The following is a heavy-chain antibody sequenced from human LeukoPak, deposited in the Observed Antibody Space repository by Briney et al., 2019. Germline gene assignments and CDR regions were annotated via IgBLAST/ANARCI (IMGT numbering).Heavy chain of an antibody. Sequence: GESRKFSCKGSGYSFTNYWIAWVRQMPGKGLEWMGIIYPGDSDTRYSPSFQGQVTISADKSITTAYLQWNSLKASDTAMYYCARRHKRGAYSYGVDYWGQGTLVTVSS. CDR1: GYSFTNYW. D-gene: IGHD5-18*01. CDR2: IYPGDSDT. V-gene: IGHV5-51*01. J-gene: IGHJ4*02. CDR3: ARRHKRGAYSYGVDY.